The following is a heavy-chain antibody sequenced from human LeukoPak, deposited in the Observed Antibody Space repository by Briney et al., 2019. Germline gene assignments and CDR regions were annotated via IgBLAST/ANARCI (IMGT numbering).Heavy chain of an antibody. CDR2: IYTSGST. D-gene: IGHD2-2*01. V-gene: IGHV4-4*07. CDR1: GGSISSYY. J-gene: IGHJ6*03. CDR3: ARGRDEVPAASPYYYYMDV. Sequence: SETLSLTCTVSGGSISSYYWSWIRQPAGKGLEWIGRIYTSGSTNYNPSLKSRVTMSVDTSKNQFSLKLSSVTAADTAVYYCARGRDEVPAASPYYYYMDVWGKGTTVTVSS.